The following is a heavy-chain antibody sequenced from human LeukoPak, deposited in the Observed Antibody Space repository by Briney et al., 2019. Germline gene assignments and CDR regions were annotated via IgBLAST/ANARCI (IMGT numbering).Heavy chain of an antibody. CDR2: IYSSGSA. D-gene: IGHD3-9*01. J-gene: IGHJ4*01. CDR1: GASITNNF. Sequence: KPSETLSLTCTVSGASITNNFWTWIRQPPGKGLEWIGYIYSSGSANYNPSLKSRVIISADTSKNQISLNLPSVTAADTALYFCARHRDYFDTWGHGTLVTVSS. CDR3: ARHRDYFDT. V-gene: IGHV4-59*08.